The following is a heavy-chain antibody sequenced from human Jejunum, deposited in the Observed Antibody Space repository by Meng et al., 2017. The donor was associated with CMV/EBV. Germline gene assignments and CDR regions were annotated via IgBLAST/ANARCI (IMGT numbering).Heavy chain of an antibody. CDR3: ARVVLYHYGMDV. Sequence: VSGASVSSGSCCWSWIRQPPGKGLGSIGYIYYSGDTNYNASLKSRATISVDTSKNQFSLRLTSVTAADTAVYYCARVVLYHYGMDVWGHGTTVTVSS. CDR2: IYYSGDT. J-gene: IGHJ6*02. V-gene: IGHV4-61*01. CDR1: GASVSSGSCC. D-gene: IGHD6-6*01.